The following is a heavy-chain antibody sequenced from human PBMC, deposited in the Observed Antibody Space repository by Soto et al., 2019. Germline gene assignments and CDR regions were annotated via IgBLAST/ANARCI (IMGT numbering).Heavy chain of an antibody. D-gene: IGHD6-13*01. CDR2: ISSSSSYI. J-gene: IGHJ4*02. V-gene: IGHV3-21*01. Sequence: EVQLVESGGGLVKPGGSLRLSCAASGFTFSSYSMNWVRQAPGKGLEWVSSISSSSSYIYYADSVKGRFTISRDNAKNSPYLQMNSLRAEDTAVYYCARGGEQQLVHAEIDYWGQGTLVTVSS. CDR1: GFTFSSYS. CDR3: ARGGEQQLVHAEIDY.